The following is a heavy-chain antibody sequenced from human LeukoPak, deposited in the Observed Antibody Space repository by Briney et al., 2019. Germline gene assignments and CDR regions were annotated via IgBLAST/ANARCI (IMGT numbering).Heavy chain of an antibody. D-gene: IGHD4-17*01. V-gene: IGHV3-7*03. J-gene: IGHJ4*02. CDR3: ARAEYGDYVSY. CDR2: INHNGNVN. Sequence: GGSLRLSCAASGFTFSSYWMNWARQAPGKGLEWVASINHNGNVNYYVDSVKGRFTISRDNAKNSLYLQMSNLRAEDTAVYFCARAEYGDYVSYWGQGTLVTVSS. CDR1: GFTFSSYW.